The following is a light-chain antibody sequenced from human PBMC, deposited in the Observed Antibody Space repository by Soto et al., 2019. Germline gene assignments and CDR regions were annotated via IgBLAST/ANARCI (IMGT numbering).Light chain of an antibody. J-gene: IGKJ2*01. V-gene: IGKV1-9*01. CDR3: QQLSYYPRT. Sequence: IQMTQSPSSLSATVGDRVTITCRASQVVSSYLVWYQQKPGKAPELLIYAASTLQSGVPLRFSGSGSGTEFTLTISSLQPEDFATYYCQQLSYYPRTFGQGTKLEIK. CDR2: AAS. CDR1: QVVSSY.